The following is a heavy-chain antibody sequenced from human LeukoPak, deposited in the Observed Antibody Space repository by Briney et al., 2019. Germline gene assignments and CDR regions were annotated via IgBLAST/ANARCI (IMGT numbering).Heavy chain of an antibody. CDR3: ARDRWDYCSSTSCYGGSLDY. Sequence: SVKVSCKASGGTFSSYAISWVRQAPGQGLEWMGGIIPIFGTANYTQKFQGRVTITADESTSTAYMELSSLRSEDTAVYYCARDRWDYCSSTSCYGGSLDYWGQGTLVTVSS. V-gene: IGHV1-69*13. CDR2: IIPIFGTA. J-gene: IGHJ4*02. CDR1: GGTFSSYA. D-gene: IGHD2-2*01.